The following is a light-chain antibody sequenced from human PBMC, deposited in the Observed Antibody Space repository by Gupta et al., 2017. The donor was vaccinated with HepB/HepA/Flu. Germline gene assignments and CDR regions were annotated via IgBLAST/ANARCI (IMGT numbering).Light chain of an antibody. V-gene: IGLV2-14*03. Sequence: QSALTQPASVSGSPGQSITISCTGTSSDVGGYNYVSWYQQHPGKAPKLMSDDVSNRPSGVSNRFSGSKSGKTEFINTSGHQADDEAYYYYSSYKRSRTWVFGGGTKLTVL. J-gene: IGLJ2*01. CDR3: SSYKRSRTWV. CDR2: DVS. CDR1: SSDVGGYNY.